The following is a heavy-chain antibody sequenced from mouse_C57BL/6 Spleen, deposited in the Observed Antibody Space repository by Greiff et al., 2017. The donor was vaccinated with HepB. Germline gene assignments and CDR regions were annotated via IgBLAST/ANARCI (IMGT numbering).Heavy chain of an antibody. V-gene: IGHV3-6*01. D-gene: IGHD2-4*01. Sequence: EESGPGLVKPSQSLSLTCSVTGYSITSGYYWNWIRQFPGNKLEWMGYISYDGSNNYNPSLKNRISITRDTSKNQFFLKLNSVTTEDTATYYCARKSYDYDEGAWFAYWGQGTLVTVSA. CDR3: ARKSYDYDEGAWFAY. CDR2: ISYDGSN. J-gene: IGHJ3*01. CDR1: GYSITSGYY.